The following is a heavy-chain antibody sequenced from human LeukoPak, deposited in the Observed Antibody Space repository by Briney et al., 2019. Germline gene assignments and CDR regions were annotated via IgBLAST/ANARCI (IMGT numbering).Heavy chain of an antibody. CDR2: INTDGSST. V-gene: IGHV3-74*01. Sequence: GGSLRLSCAASGFTFSSYWMHWVRQAPGKGLVWVSRINTDGSSTSYADSVKGRFTISRDNAKNTPYLQMNSLRAEDTAVYYCARAQGSVTTENWFDPWGQGTLVTVSS. CDR1: GFTFSSYW. J-gene: IGHJ5*02. D-gene: IGHD4-17*01. CDR3: ARAQGSVTTENWFDP.